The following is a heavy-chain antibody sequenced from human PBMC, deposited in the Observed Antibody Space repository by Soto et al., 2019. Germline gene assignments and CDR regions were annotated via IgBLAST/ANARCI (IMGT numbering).Heavy chain of an antibody. Sequence: SGTLSLTCAVYGGSFSGYYWTWIRQPPGTGLEWIGEINHSGSTNYSPSLKSRVTISVDTSKNQFSLKLTPVTAADTAVYYCARDKITGLFDYWGQGTLVTVS. V-gene: IGHV4-34*01. J-gene: IGHJ4*02. D-gene: IGHD3-10*01. CDR3: ARDKITGLFDY. CDR2: INHSGST. CDR1: GGSFSGYY.